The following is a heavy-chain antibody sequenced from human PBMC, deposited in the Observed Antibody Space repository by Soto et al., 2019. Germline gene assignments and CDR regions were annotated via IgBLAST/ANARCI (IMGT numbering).Heavy chain of an antibody. CDR1: AGSISSYY. J-gene: IGHJ6*02. D-gene: IGHD3-10*01. CDR3: ARDLYYGSGSYYYYYGMDV. Sequence: SESQSLPCTLAAGSISSYYWSWIRQPPGKGLEWIGYIYYSGSTNYNPSLKSRVTRSVDTSKNQFSLKLSSVTAADTAVYYWARDLYYGSGSYYYYYGMDVWGQGTTVTVSS. V-gene: IGHV4-59*01. CDR2: IYYSGST.